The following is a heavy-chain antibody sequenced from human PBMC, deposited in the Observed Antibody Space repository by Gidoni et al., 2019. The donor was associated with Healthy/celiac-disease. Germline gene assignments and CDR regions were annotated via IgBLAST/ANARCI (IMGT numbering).Heavy chain of an antibody. D-gene: IGHD2-8*01. Sequence: EVQLVQSGAEVKKPGESLKISCTGSGYSFTSYWIGWVRQMPGKGLEWMGIIYPGDSDTRYSPSFQGQVTISADKSISTAYLQWSSLKASDTAMYYCARRSPNGITRNAFDIWGQGTMVTVSS. V-gene: IGHV5-51*01. J-gene: IGHJ3*02. CDR2: IYPGDSDT. CDR3: ARRSPNGITRNAFDI. CDR1: GYSFTSYW.